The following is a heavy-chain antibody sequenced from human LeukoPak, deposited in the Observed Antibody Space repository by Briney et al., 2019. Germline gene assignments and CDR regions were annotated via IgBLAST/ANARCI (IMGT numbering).Heavy chain of an antibody. D-gene: IGHD3-22*01. V-gene: IGHV5-51*01. CDR2: IYPGDSDT. CDR3: ARSGGDDSSGYVAYNWFDP. Sequence: GESLKISCKVSGYSFTTYWIGWVRQMPGKGLEWMGIIYPGDSDTRYSPSFQGQVTISADKSISTAYLQWSSLKASDTAMYYCARSGGDDSSGYVAYNWFDPWGQGTLVTVSS. J-gene: IGHJ5*02. CDR1: GYSFTTYW.